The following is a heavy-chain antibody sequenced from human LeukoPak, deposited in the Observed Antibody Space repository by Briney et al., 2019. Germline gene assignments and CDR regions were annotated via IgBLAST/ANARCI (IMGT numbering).Heavy chain of an antibody. CDR3: ARDWDSPPRFDP. D-gene: IGHD1-26*01. CDR2: ISAYNGNT. J-gene: IGHJ5*02. Sequence: ASVTVSCKASGYTFTIYGISWVRQAPGQGLEWMGWISAYNGNTNYAQKLQGRVTMTTDTSTSTAYMELRSLRSDDTAVYYCARDWDSPPRFDPWGQGTLVTVSS. CDR1: GYTFTIYG. V-gene: IGHV1-18*01.